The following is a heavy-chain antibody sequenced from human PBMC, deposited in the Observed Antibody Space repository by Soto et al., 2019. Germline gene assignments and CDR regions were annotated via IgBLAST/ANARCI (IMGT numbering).Heavy chain of an antibody. CDR3: AKDFTAYLSSWFHL. Sequence: GGSLRLSCAASEFTFSTNAMHWGRQAPGKGLEWVSGITGSGSTIFYADSVKGRFTISRDNFKNTLSLHMSSLRAEDTAIYYCAKDFTAYLSSWFHLWGQGT. D-gene: IGHD6-13*01. CDR2: ITGSGSTI. CDR1: EFTFSTNA. V-gene: IGHV3-23*01. J-gene: IGHJ5*02.